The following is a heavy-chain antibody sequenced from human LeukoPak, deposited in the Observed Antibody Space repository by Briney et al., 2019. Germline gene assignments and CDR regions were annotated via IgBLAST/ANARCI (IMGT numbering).Heavy chain of an antibody. CDR3: AKDWKFYYVSGSFFPDN. V-gene: IGHV3-30-3*01. CDR2: ISHDGSKK. D-gene: IGHD3-10*01. J-gene: IGHJ4*02. Sequence: GSLRLSCAASGLAFSSYAVHWVRQAPGKGLECGAVISHDGSKKYYADFVKGRFTISRDNSKNTLYLHMNSLITEDPAVYFCAKDWKFYYVSGSFFPDNWGQGTLVTVSS. CDR1: GLAFSSYA.